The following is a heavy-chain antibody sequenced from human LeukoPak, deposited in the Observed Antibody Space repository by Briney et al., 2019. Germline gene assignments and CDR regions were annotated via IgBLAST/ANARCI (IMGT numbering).Heavy chain of an antibody. CDR2: IVVGSGNT. J-gene: IGHJ4*02. CDR1: GFTFTSSA. CDR3: ALPFRGYTYGSSGGGADY. V-gene: IGHV1-58*01. Sequence: SVKVSCKASGFTFTSSAVQWVRQARGQRLEWIGWIVVGSGNTNYAQKFQERVTITRDMSTSTAYMELSSLRSEDTAVYYCALPFRGYTYGSSGGGADYWGQGTLVTVSS. D-gene: IGHD5-18*01.